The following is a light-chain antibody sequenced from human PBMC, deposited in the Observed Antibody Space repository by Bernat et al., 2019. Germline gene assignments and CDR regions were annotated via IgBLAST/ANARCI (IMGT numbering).Light chain of an antibody. Sequence: EIVLTQSPGTLSLSPGETATLSCRASLSVSSSYLAWYQQKPGQAPRLLIYGTSSRATGIPDRFSGSVSGTDFTLTISRLEPEDFAVYYCQQYGNSPPAYTFGQGTKLEIQ. CDR2: GTS. V-gene: IGKV3-20*01. J-gene: IGKJ2*01. CDR1: LSVSSSY. CDR3: QQYGNSPPAYT.